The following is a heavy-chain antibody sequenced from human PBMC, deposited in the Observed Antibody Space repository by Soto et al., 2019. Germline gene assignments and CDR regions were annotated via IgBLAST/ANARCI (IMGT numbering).Heavy chain of an antibody. CDR1: GFTFSNYW. Sequence: EVQPVESGGGLVQPGGSLRLSCAASGFTFSNYWMYWVRQAPGKGLVWVSRINSDGSASSYADSVKGRLTISRDNVKNTLYLQMDSLRAEDTAVYYCARGDCVGGPCYSLAGSFYYYMDVWGKGTTVTVFS. CDR3: ARGDCVGGPCYSLAGSFYYYMDV. CDR2: INSDGSAS. D-gene: IGHD2-15*01. V-gene: IGHV3-74*01. J-gene: IGHJ6*03.